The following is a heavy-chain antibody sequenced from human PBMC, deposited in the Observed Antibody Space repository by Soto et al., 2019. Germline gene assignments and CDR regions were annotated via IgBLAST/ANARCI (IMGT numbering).Heavy chain of an antibody. V-gene: IGHV1-3*01. CDR3: AREIPLNWLDP. J-gene: IGHJ5*02. CDR2: INAGNGNT. Sequence: ASVKVSCKASGDTFTSYAMHWVRQAPGQRLEWMGWINAGNGNTKYSQKFQGRVTITRDTSASTAYMELSSLRSEDTDVYYCAREIPLNWLDPWGQGTLVTVSS. CDR1: GDTFTSYA. D-gene: IGHD2-2*02.